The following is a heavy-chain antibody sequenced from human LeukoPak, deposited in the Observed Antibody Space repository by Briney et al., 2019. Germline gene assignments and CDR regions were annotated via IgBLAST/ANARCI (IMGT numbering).Heavy chain of an antibody. V-gene: IGHV3-7*01. CDR2: IKQDATEI. Sequence: GGSLRLSCAASGFSFRNSWVSWVRQAPGKGLEWVANIKQDATEIYYADSVKGRLTISRDNARKSLFLQMNILRVEDTALFYCARLNWDDGEVSGFDQWGQGILVTVSS. CDR1: GFSFRNSW. D-gene: IGHD1-26*01. J-gene: IGHJ5*02. CDR3: ARLNWDDGEVSGFDQ.